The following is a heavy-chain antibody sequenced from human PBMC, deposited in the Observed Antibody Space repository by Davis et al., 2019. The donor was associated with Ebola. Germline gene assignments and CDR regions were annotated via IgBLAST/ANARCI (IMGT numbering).Heavy chain of an antibody. V-gene: IGHV1-2*02. J-gene: IGHJ4*02. D-gene: IGHD6-19*01. CDR3: AREGHSSGWSQFDY. CDR1: GYTFTGYY. CDR2: VNPNSGGT. Sequence: ASVKVSCKASGYTFTGYYMHWVRQAPRQGLEWMGWVNPNSGGTNYAQKFQGRVTMSRDTSISTAYMELSRLRSDDTAVYYCAREGHSSGWSQFDYWGQGTLVTVSS.